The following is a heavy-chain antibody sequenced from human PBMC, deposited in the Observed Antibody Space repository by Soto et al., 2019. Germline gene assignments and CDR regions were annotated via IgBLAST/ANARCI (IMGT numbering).Heavy chain of an antibody. V-gene: IGHV3-33*06. J-gene: IGHJ4*02. CDR2: IWYGGTT. CDR1: GIIFEAHA. D-gene: IGHD6-13*01. CDR3: AKDGTAAARNFDY. Sequence: QELLVESGGGVVRPGSSLRLSCVTSGIIFEAHAFHWVRQAPGKGLKWVALIWYGGTTYYEESLQGRFTISRDNSNNTLFLQMNSLRAEDTAVYYCAKDGTAAARNFDYWGQGTLVTVSS.